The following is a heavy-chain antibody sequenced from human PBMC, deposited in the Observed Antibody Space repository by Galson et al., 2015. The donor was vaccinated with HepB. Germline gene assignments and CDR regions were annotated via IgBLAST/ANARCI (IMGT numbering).Heavy chain of an antibody. D-gene: IGHD3-16*01. V-gene: IGHV3-23*01. CDR3: ARGIIGLDN. CDR1: GFTFNNYG. CDR2: FMSSGTA. J-gene: IGHJ4*02. Sequence: SLRLSCAASGFTFNNYGMTWVRQTPRYGPEWVSGFMSSGTAFYADSVQGRFTISRDNSKSTLYLQMNNLRAEDTALYYCARGIIGLDNWGQGTLITVSS.